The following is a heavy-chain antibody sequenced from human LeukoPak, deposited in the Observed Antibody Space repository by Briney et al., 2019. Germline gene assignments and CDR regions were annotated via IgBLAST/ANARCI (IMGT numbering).Heavy chain of an antibody. D-gene: IGHD6-19*01. Sequence: PGGSLRLSCAASGFTFSSYGMHWVRQAPGKGLEWVAFIRYDGSNKYYADSVKGRFTISRDNSKNTLYLQMNSLRAEDTAVYYCARDGGSTLYSSGWRNGWEGWFDPWGQGTLVTVSS. CDR3: ARDGGSTLYSSGWRNGWEGWFDP. V-gene: IGHV3-30*02. CDR2: IRYDGSNK. CDR1: GFTFSSYG. J-gene: IGHJ5*02.